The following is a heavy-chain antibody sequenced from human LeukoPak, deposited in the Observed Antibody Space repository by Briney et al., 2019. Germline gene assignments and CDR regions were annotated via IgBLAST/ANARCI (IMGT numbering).Heavy chain of an antibody. D-gene: IGHD2-15*01. CDR3: ARGPVGADDY. Sequence: PGGPLRLSCAASGFTFSSYSMNWVRQAPGKGLEWVSSISSSSSYIYYADSVKGRFTISRDNAKNSLYLQMNSLRAEDTAVYYCARGPVGADDYWGQGTLVTVSS. V-gene: IGHV3-21*01. CDR1: GFTFSSYS. CDR2: ISSSSSYI. J-gene: IGHJ4*02.